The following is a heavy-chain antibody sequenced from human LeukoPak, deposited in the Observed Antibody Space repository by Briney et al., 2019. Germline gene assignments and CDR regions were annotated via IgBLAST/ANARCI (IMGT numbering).Heavy chain of an antibody. D-gene: IGHD3-22*01. V-gene: IGHV1-69*04. Sequence: ASVKVSCKASGYTFTGYYMHWVRQAPGQGLEWMGRIIPILGIANYAQKFQGRVTITADKSTSTAYMELSSLRSEDTAVYYCAREEYYSDSSGLYYYGMDVWGQGTTVTVSS. CDR1: GYTFTGYY. CDR3: AREEYYSDSSGLYYYGMDV. CDR2: IIPILGIA. J-gene: IGHJ6*02.